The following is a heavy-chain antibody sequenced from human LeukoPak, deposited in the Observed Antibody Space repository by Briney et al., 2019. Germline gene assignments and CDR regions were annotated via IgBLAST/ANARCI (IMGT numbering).Heavy chain of an antibody. Sequence: GGSLRLSCAASGFTFSSYAMHWVRQAPGKGLEWVAVISYDGSNKYYADSVKGRFTISRDNAKNSLYLQMNSLRAEDTAVYYCARDGPSSGPLGYWGQGTLVTVSS. V-gene: IGHV3-30-3*01. CDR2: ISYDGSNK. D-gene: IGHD3-22*01. CDR3: ARDGPSSGPLGY. CDR1: GFTFSSYA. J-gene: IGHJ4*02.